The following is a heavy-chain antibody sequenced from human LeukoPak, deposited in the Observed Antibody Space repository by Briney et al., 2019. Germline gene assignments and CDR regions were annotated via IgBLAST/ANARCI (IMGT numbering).Heavy chain of an antibody. D-gene: IGHD4-17*01. CDR1: GYTFTSYG. V-gene: IGHV1-18*01. CDR2: ISAYNGNT. Sequence: ASVKVSCKASGYTFTSYGISWVRQAPGQGLEWMGWISAYNGNTNYAQKLQGRVTMTTDTSTSTAYMELRSLRSDDTAVYYCARVYSPRVTTGVDYGGKGPLATVPS. J-gene: IGHJ4*02. CDR3: ARVYSPRVTTGVDY.